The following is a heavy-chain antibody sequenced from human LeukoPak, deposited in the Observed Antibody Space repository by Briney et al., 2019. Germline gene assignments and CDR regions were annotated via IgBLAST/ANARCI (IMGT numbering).Heavy chain of an antibody. CDR3: ARSGGWYFNFDY. CDR1: GFTFSSYS. J-gene: IGHJ4*02. Sequence: GGSLRLSCAASGFTFSSYSMNWVRQAPGKWLEWVSYISSGSSTIYYADSVKGRFTISRDNAKNSLYLQMNSLRAEDTAVYYCARSGGWYFNFDYWGQGTLVTVSS. V-gene: IGHV3-48*04. CDR2: ISSGSSTI. D-gene: IGHD6-19*01.